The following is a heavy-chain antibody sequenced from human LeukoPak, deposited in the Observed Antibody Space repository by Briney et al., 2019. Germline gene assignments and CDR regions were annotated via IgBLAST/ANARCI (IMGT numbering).Heavy chain of an antibody. CDR2: TKQDGSEK. J-gene: IGHJ4*02. Sequence: GGSLRLSCAASGFTFSSYWMSWVRQAPGKGLEWVANTKQDGSEKYYVDSVKGRFTISRDNAKNSLYLQMNSLRAEDTAVYYCARVGPKYSSSLFDYWGQGTLVTVSS. D-gene: IGHD6-13*01. V-gene: IGHV3-7*03. CDR3: ARVGPKYSSSLFDY. CDR1: GFTFSSYW.